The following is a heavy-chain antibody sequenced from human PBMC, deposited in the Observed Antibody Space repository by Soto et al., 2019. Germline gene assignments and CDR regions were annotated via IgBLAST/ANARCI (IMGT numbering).Heavy chain of an antibody. CDR1: GYTFTSYD. CDR3: ARVYSDPRLYYYYYYMDV. J-gene: IGHJ6*03. D-gene: IGHD6-13*01. V-gene: IGHV1-8*01. CDR2: MNPNSGNT. Sequence: ASVKVSCKASGYTFTSYDINWVRRATGQGLEWMGWMNPNSGNTGYAQKFQGRVTMTRNTSIGTAYMELSSLRSEDTAVYYCARVYSDPRLYYYYYYMDVWGKGTTVTVSS.